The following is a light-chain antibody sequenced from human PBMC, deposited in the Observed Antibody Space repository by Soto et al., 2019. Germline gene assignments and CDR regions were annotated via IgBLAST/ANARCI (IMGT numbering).Light chain of an antibody. J-gene: IGKJ1*01. CDR2: GAS. CDR1: QSVSSSQ. CDR3: QQYGISPRT. Sequence: ELVLTQSPGTLSLSPGESATLSCRASQSVSSSQLAWYHQKPGQAPRLLIYGASSRATGIPDRFSGSGSRTELNLTISRLEPEDFAVYYCQQYGISPRTCGQGTKVDIK. V-gene: IGKV3-20*01.